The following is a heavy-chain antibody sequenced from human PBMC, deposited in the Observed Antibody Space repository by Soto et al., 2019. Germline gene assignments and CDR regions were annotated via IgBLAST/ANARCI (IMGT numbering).Heavy chain of an antibody. D-gene: IGHD3-16*02. J-gene: IGHJ4*02. CDR1: GGSFSGYY. CDR3: ARGAELNVWGSYRYPGPRYFDY. CDR2: INHSGST. V-gene: IGHV4-34*01. Sequence: SETLSLTCAVYGGSFSGYYWSWIRQPPGKGLEWIGEINHSGSTNYNPSLKSRVTISVDTSKNQFSLKLSSVTAADTAVYYCARGAELNVWGSYRYPGPRYFDYWGQGTLVTVSS.